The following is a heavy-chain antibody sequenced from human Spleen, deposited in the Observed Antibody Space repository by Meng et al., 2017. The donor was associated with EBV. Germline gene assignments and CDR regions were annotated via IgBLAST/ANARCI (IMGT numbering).Heavy chain of an antibody. Sequence: QVQLQESGPGLVKPSEALSPPFTVVCGPIRRSHWSWIRQPPGKGLEWIGYINYLGGTNYNPSLKSRVTISVATSKNQLSLTLTSVTGADTAVYYCARATPGYSYGYTDSWGQGILVTVSS. CDR2: INYLGGT. V-gene: IGHV4-59*01. CDR1: CGPIRRSH. J-gene: IGHJ4*02. CDR3: ARATPGYSYGYTDS. D-gene: IGHD5-18*01.